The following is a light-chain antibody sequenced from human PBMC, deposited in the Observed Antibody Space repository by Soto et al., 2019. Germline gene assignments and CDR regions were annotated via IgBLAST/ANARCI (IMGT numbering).Light chain of an antibody. CDR3: GTWDSSLSAGV. V-gene: IGLV1-51*01. Sequence: QSVLTQPPSVSAAPGQKVTISCSGSSSNIGNNYVSWYQQLPGTAPKLLIYDNNKRPSGIPDRFSDSKSGTSATLGITGLQTGYEADYYCGTWDSSLSAGVFGGGTKLTVL. J-gene: IGLJ2*01. CDR2: DNN. CDR1: SSNIGNNY.